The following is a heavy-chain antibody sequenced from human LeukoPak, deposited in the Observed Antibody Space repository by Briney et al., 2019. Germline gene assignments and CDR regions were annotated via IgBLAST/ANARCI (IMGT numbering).Heavy chain of an antibody. J-gene: IGHJ4*02. CDR1: GFTFSSYA. CDR3: AKVRGVIYFDY. CDR2: ISGSGGST. V-gene: IGHV3-23*01. Sequence: PGGSLRLSCAASGFTFSSYAMNWVRQAPGKGLEWVSTISGSGGSTYYADSVKGRFTIARDNSKNTLYLQMNSLRAEDTAVYYCAKVRGVIYFDYWGQGTLVTVSS. D-gene: IGHD3-10*01.